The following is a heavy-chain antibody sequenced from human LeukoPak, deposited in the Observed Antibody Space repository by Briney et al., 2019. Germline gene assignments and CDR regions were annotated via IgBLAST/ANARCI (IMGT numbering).Heavy chain of an antibody. V-gene: IGHV4-34*01. J-gene: IGHJ5*02. CDR2: INHSGST. Sequence: KPSETLSLTCAVYGGSFSGYYWSWIRRPPGKGLEWIGEINHSGSTNYNPSLKSRVTISVDTSKNQFSLKLSSVTAADTAVYYCARALPAYYYDSSGYYKSNWFDPWGQGTLVTVSS. CDR3: ARALPAYYYDSSGYYKSNWFDP. D-gene: IGHD3-22*01. CDR1: GGSFSGYY.